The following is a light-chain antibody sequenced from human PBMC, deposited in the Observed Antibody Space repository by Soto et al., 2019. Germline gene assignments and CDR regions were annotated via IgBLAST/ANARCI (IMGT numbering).Light chain of an antibody. CDR1: QGISSY. J-gene: IGKJ1*01. CDR2: KAS. Sequence: IQMTQSPSSLSASVGNRVTITCRASQGISSYLTWYQQKPGKAPKLLIYKASTLKSGVPSRFSGSGSGTEFTLTISSLQPEDFATYYCLLDFRYFWAFGQGTKV. V-gene: IGKV1-6*01. CDR3: LLDFRYFWA.